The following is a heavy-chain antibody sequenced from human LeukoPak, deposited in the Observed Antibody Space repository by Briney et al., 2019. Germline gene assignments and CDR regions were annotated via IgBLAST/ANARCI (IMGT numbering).Heavy chain of an antibody. J-gene: IGHJ4*02. CDR1: GFTFEDHV. D-gene: IGHD2-2*01. V-gene: IGHV3-9*01. CDR2: ISWSGDRM. CDR3: AKDLGGSATTV. Sequence: QPGGALRLSCAASGFTFEDHVIHWVRQAPGKGLEWVASISWSGDRMGYADAVKGRFTISRDNAKNSLFLRMNSLRVEDTALYYCAKDLGGSATTVWGQGTLVTVSS.